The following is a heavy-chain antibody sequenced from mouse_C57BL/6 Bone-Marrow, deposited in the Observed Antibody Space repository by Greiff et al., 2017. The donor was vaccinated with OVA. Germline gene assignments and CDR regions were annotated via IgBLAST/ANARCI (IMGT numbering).Heavy chain of an antibody. V-gene: IGHV1-81*01. D-gene: IGHD2-1*01. CDR3: ARLYGNYLQAWFAY. CDR1: GYTFTSYG. CDR2: IYPRSGNT. Sequence: QVQLQQSGAELARPGASVKLSCKASGYTFTSYGISWVKQRTGQGLEWIGEIYPRSGNTYYNEKFKGKATLTADKSSSTAYMELRSLTSEDSAVYFCARLYGNYLQAWFAYWGQGTLVTVSA. J-gene: IGHJ3*01.